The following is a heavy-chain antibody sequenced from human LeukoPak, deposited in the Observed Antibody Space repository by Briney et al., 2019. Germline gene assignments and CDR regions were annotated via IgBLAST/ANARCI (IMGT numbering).Heavy chain of an antibody. V-gene: IGHV3-7*01. J-gene: IGHJ4*02. CDR3: ARGGRYGGRFDY. CDR2: MKEDGSEK. CDR1: GFTFSTYW. Sequence: GGSLRLSCAPSGFTFSTYWMSWVRQAPGKGLEWVASMKEDGSEKYYVDSVSGRFTISRDNAKNSLYLQMNSLRAEDTAVYYCARGGRYGGRFDYWGQGTLVTVSS. D-gene: IGHD1-26*01.